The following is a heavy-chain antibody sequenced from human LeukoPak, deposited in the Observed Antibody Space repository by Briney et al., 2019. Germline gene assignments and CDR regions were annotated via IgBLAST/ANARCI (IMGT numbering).Heavy chain of an antibody. CDR3: ARETLLDY. CDR1: GFTFSSYS. J-gene: IGHJ4*02. CDR2: ISSGSSTI. Sequence: PGGSLRLSCAASGFTFSSYSMNWLRQAPGKGLEWVSYISSGSSTISYADSVKGRFTISRDNAKNSLYLQMNSLRAEDTAVYYCARETLLDYWGQGTLVTVSS. V-gene: IGHV3-48*01.